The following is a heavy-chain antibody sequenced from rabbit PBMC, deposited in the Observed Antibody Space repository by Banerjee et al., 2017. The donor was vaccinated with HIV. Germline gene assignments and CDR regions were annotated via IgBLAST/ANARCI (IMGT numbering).Heavy chain of an antibody. D-gene: IGHD4-1*01. CDR2: IYTGSGST. J-gene: IGHJ4*01. CDR3: ARDLAGAIGWNFNL. Sequence: QSLEESGGGLVQPGASLKLTCTASGIDFSNYGISWVRQAPGKGLEWIGCIYTGSGSTYYASWAKGRFTISLDNAQNTVFLQMTSLTAADTATYFCARDLAGAIGWNFNLWGPGTLVTVS. V-gene: IGHV1S40*01. CDR1: GIDFSNYG.